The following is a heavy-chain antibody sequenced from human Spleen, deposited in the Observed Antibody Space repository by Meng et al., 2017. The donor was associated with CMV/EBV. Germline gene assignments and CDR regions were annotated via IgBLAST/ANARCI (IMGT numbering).Heavy chain of an antibody. CDR3: GRRTYGNFDA. V-gene: IGHV3-23*01. J-gene: IGHJ4*02. Sequence: LSCAASGFRCSKSVMHWVRQAPGKGLDWVSATSYDGGLTDYADSVRDRFIISRDNSISTLYLHMSSLRAEDTATYYCGRRTYGNFDAWGQGTLVTVSS. CDR1: GFRCSKSV. CDR2: TSYDGGLT. D-gene: IGHD4-17*01.